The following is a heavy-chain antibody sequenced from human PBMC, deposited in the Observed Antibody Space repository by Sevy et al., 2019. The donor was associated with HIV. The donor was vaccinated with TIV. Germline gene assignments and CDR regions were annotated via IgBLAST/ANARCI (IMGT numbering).Heavy chain of an antibody. CDR2: ISYDGSNK. CDR3: ARDPTFSSDTRGYYPFDF. Sequence: GGSLRLSCAASGFIFSNYAIHWVRRAPGKGLECVAVISYDGSNKHYAASVKGRFTISRDNSRNTLFLQMNSLRLDDTAVYYCARDPTFSSDTRGYYPFDFWGQGTLVTVSS. V-gene: IGHV3-30*04. CDR1: GFIFSNYA. D-gene: IGHD3-22*01. J-gene: IGHJ4*02.